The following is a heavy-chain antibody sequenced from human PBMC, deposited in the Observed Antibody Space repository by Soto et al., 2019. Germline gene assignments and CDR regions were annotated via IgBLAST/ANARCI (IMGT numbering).Heavy chain of an antibody. Sequence: PGGSLRLSCAASGFTFSSYSMNWVRQAPGKGLEWVSSISSSSSYIYYADSVKGRFTISRDNAKNSLYLQMNSLRAEDTAVYYCARQEAAYYDILTGAPTGPYFDYWGQGTLVTVSS. V-gene: IGHV3-21*01. CDR3: ARQEAAYYDILTGAPTGPYFDY. CDR1: GFTFSSYS. CDR2: ISSSSSYI. J-gene: IGHJ4*02. D-gene: IGHD3-9*01.